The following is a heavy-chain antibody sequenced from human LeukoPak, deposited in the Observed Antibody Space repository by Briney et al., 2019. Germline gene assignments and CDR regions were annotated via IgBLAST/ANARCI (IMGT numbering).Heavy chain of an antibody. CDR1: GLTGSHNY. CDR3: IVFGDSNH. Sequence: GGSLRLPCAASGLTGSHNYVSWVRQAPGKGLEWVSAIHTSGDTCYADSVKGRFTIPRGTSKNTLYLQINSLRVEDTAVYYCIVFGDSNHWGQGTLVTVSS. CDR2: IHTSGDT. D-gene: IGHD4-17*01. J-gene: IGHJ5*02. V-gene: IGHV3-53*01.